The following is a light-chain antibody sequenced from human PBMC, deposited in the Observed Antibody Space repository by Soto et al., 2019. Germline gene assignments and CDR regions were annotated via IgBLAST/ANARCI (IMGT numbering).Light chain of an antibody. CDR1: ISNIGAGYD. CDR3: QSYDSSLSAYV. J-gene: IGLJ1*01. V-gene: IGLV1-40*01. Sequence: QSLLAQPRSVSGAPGQKFTISCTGSISNIGAGYDLHWYQQLPGTAPKLLLYGNNNRPSGVPDRFSGSKSGTSASLAITGLQAEDEADYYCQSYDSSLSAYVFGTGTKVTVL. CDR2: GNN.